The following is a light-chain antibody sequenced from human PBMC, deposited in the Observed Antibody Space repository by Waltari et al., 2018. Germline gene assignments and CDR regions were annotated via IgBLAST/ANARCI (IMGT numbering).Light chain of an antibody. Sequence: QSVLTQPPSASGTPGQRVTISCSGSSSNIGRNTVNWYQHFPGTAPKLVIYINDQRPSGVPDRFSGSKSGTSASLAISGLQSDDEAEYSCAVWDDSLSAWLFGGGTKPAVL. CDR1: SSNIGRNT. CDR3: AVWDDSLSAWL. J-gene: IGLJ3*02. CDR2: IND. V-gene: IGLV1-44*01.